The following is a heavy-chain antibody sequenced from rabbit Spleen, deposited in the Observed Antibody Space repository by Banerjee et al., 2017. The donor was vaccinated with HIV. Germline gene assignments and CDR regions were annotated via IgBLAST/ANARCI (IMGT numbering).Heavy chain of an antibody. CDR3: ARDSNDWCFDV. J-gene: IGHJ2*01. V-gene: IGHV1S40*01. CDR1: GVSLNDKDV. D-gene: IGHD4-1*01. Sequence: QSLEESGGDLVKPGASLTLTCKASGVSLNDKDVMCWVRQAPGKGLEWITCINAITGKAVYASWAKGRFTFSKTSSTTVTLQMTSLTAADTATYFCARDSNDWCFDVWGPGTLVTVS. CDR2: INAITGKA.